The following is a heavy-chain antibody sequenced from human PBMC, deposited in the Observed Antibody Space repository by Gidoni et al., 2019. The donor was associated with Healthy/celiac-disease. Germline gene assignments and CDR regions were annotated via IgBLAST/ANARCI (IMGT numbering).Heavy chain of an antibody. J-gene: IGHJ5*02. CDR3: ARDLLELKIGFDP. CDR1: GGSISSYY. V-gene: IGHV4-59*01. Sequence: QVQLQESGPGLVKPSETLSLTCTVSGGSISSYYWSWIRQPPGKGLEWIGYIYYSGSTNYNPSLKSRVTISVDTSKNQFSLKLSSVTAADTAVYYCARDLLELKIGFDPWGQGTLVTVSS. D-gene: IGHD1-7*01. CDR2: IYYSGST.